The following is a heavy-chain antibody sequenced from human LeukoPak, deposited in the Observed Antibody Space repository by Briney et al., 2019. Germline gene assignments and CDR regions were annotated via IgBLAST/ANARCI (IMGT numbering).Heavy chain of an antibody. J-gene: IGHJ4*02. CDR2: IFYSGST. Sequence: ETLSLSCAVSGVSISSYYWSWVRQPPGKGLECVWDIFYSGSTNYNPSLKRRVTISVETSMHQLSLKLMSVTVGHMALDYCSREAHGLWLPSFQFWGQGTLDTVPS. D-gene: IGHD5-18*01. CDR1: GVSISSYY. CDR3: SREAHGLWLPSFQF. V-gene: IGHV4-59*12.